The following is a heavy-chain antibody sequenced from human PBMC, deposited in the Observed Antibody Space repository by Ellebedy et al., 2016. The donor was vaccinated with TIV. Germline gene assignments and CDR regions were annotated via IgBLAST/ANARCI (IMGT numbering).Heavy chain of an antibody. CDR3: ACWAGQERFQGPFDY. J-gene: IGHJ4*02. V-gene: IGHV3-74*01. D-gene: IGHD3-3*01. CDR1: GFTFSSYS. CDR2: VNTDGSST. Sequence: GESLKISCAASGFTFSSYSMNWVRQAPGKGLVWVSRVNTDGSSTSYADSVKGRFTISRDNARNTLYLQMNNLRVEDTAVYYCACWAGQERFQGPFDYWGQGTLVIVSS.